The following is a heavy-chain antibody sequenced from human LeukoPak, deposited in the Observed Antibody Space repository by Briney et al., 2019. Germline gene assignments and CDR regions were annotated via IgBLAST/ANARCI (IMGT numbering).Heavy chain of an antibody. V-gene: IGHV3-48*01. CDR1: VFTFSSYS. Sequence: GGSLRLSCAASVFTFSSYSMTWVRQAPGKGLEWGSYISSSPSTIYYADSVKGRFTISRDNAQNSLYLQMSSLRVEDTAVYYCARNLVFGSGWSGGPDYWGPGTLVTASS. CDR3: ARNLVFGSGWSGGPDY. J-gene: IGHJ4*02. D-gene: IGHD6-19*01. CDR2: ISSSPSTI.